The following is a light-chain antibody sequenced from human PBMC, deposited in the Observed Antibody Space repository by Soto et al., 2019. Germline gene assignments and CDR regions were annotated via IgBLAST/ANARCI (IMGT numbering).Light chain of an antibody. CDR3: QQYNDWPRT. J-gene: IGKJ1*01. V-gene: IGKV3-15*01. CDR1: QSVGNN. CDR2: GAY. Sequence: EIVMTQAPATLSVSPGERTTLSCRASQSVGNNLAWYQQKPGQXPRXXIYGAYTRATGIPARFSVISSGTGGTITLRSLQSEDGSVYDGQQYNDWPRTFGQGTKV.